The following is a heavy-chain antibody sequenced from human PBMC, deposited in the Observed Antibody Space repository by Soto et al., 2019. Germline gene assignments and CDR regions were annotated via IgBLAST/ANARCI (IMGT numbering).Heavy chain of an antibody. Sequence: SETLSLTCTVSGVSISSYYWSWIRKPPGKGLEWIGYIYYSGSTNYNPSLKSRVTISVDTSKNQFSLKLSSVTAADTAVYYCARHMVRGVIIEAFFDYWGQGNLVTVSS. CDR1: GVSISSYY. D-gene: IGHD3-10*01. J-gene: IGHJ4*02. CDR2: IYYSGST. CDR3: ARHMVRGVIIEAFFDY. V-gene: IGHV4-59*01.